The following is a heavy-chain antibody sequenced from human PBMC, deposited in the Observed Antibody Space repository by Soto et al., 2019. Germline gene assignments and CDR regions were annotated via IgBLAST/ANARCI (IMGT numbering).Heavy chain of an antibody. Sequence: ASETLSLTCAVSGGSISSSNWWSWVRQPPGKGLEWIGEIYHSGSTNYNPSLKSRVTISVDKSKNQFSLKLSSVTAADTAVYYCARIYGSAVGNGMDVWGQGTTVTVSS. J-gene: IGHJ6*02. V-gene: IGHV4-4*02. CDR3: ARIYGSAVGNGMDV. CDR2: IYHSGST. CDR1: GGSISSSNW. D-gene: IGHD3-10*01.